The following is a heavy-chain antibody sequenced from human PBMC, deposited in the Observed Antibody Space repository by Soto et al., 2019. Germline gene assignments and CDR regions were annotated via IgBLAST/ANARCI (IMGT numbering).Heavy chain of an antibody. CDR2: ISYDGSNK. CDR1: GFTFSSYG. Sequence: HPVGSLRLSCAASGFTFSSYGMHWVRQAPGKGLEWVAVISYDGSNKYYADSVKGRFTISRDNSKNTLYLQMNSLRAEDTAVYYCAKEGSSSAGSPFVYYYYGMDVWGQGT. CDR3: AKEGSSSAGSPFVYYYYGMDV. D-gene: IGHD3-10*01. V-gene: IGHV3-30*18. J-gene: IGHJ6*02.